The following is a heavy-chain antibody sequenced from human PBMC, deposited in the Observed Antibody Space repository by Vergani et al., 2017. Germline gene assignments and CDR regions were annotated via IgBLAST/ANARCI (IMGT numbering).Heavy chain of an antibody. CDR3: ASRLFWSGYVFDY. D-gene: IGHD3-3*01. CDR1: GGSLSSGGYS. V-gene: IGHV4-30-2*01. Sequence: QLQLQESGPGLVKPSQTLSLTCAVSGGSLSSGGYSWSWIRQPPGKGLEWIGYIYHSGSTYYNPSLKSRVTISVDRSKNQFSLKLSSVTAADTAVYYCASRLFWSGYVFDYWGQGTLVTVSS. CDR2: IYHSGST. J-gene: IGHJ4*02.